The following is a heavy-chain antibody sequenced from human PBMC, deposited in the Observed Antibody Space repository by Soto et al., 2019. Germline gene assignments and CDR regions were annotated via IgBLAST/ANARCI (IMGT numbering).Heavy chain of an antibody. D-gene: IGHD3-9*01. CDR2: ISSSSSYI. CDR3: ARGNHILTGSLDC. CDR1: GFTFSSYS. V-gene: IGHV3-21*01. J-gene: IGHJ4*02. Sequence: EVQLVESGGGLVQPGGSLRLSCAASGFTFSSYSMNWVRQAPGKGLEWVSSISSSSSYIYYADSVKGRFTISRDNAKNSLYLQMNSQRPEETDVYYCARGNHILTGSLDCWGRGTLVTVSS.